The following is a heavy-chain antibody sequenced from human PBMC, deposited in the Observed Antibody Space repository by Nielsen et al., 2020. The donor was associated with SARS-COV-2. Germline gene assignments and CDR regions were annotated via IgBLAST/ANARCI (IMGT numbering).Heavy chain of an antibody. CDR1: GYTFTSYY. CDR3: AREGVPAALYDWFDP. J-gene: IGHJ5*02. D-gene: IGHD2-2*01. Sequence: ASVKVSCKASGYTFTSYYMHRVRQAPGQGLEWMGIINPSGGSTSYAQKFQGRVTMTRDTSTSTVYMELSSLRSEDTAVYYCAREGVPAALYDWFDPWGQGTLVTVSS. V-gene: IGHV1-46*01. CDR2: INPSGGST.